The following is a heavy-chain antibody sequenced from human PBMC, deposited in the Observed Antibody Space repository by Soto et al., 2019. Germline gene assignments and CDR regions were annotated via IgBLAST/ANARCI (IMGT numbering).Heavy chain of an antibody. CDR2: IIPIFGTA. CDR1: GGTFSSYA. Sequence: SVKVSCKASGGTFSSYAISWVRQAPGQGLEWMGGIIPIFGTANYAQKFQGRVTITADKSTSTAYMELGSLRSEDTAVYYCASKVSRYSGYDSTYYFDYWGQGTLVTVSS. CDR3: ASKVSRYSGYDSTYYFDY. D-gene: IGHD5-12*01. J-gene: IGHJ4*02. V-gene: IGHV1-69*06.